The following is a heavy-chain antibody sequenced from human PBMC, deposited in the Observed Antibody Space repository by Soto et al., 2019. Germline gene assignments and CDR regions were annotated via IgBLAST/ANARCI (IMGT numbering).Heavy chain of an antibody. CDR3: ARGSGYYPAYY. CDR2: IWYDGSNK. CDR1: GFTLSRYG. Sequence: QVQLVESGGGVVQPGRSLRLSCAASGFTLSRYGMHWVRQAPGKGLEWVAVIWYDGSNKYYADSVKGRFTISRDNSKNTLYLQMNSLRAEDTAVYYCARGSGYYPAYYWGQGTLVTVSS. J-gene: IGHJ4*02. V-gene: IGHV3-33*01. D-gene: IGHD3-22*01.